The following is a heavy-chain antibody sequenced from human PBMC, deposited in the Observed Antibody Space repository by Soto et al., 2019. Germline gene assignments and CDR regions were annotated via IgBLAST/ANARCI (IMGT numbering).Heavy chain of an antibody. J-gene: IGHJ6*02. Sequence: QVQLQQWGAGLLKPSETLSLTCAVYGGSFSGYYWSWIHQPPGKGLEWIGEINHSGSTNYNPSLKSRVTITVDTSKHQFSLKLSSVTAAGTAVYYCASDGMDVWGQGTPVTVSS. CDR2: INHSGST. CDR3: ASDGMDV. V-gene: IGHV4-34*01. CDR1: GGSFSGYY.